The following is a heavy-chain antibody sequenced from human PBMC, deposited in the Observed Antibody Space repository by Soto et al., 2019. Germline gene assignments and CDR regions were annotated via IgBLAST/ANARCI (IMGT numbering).Heavy chain of an antibody. CDR1: GGTFSSYA. V-gene: IGHV1-69*06. D-gene: IGHD3-9*01. Sequence: ASVKVSCKASGGTFSSYAISWVRQAPGQGLEWMGRIIPIFGTANYAQKFQGRVTITADKSTSTAYMELSSLRSEDTAVYYCARDPHHYDILTGYPTKYYYYGMDVWGQGTTVTVSS. CDR3: ARDPHHYDILTGYPTKYYYYGMDV. J-gene: IGHJ6*02. CDR2: IIPIFGTA.